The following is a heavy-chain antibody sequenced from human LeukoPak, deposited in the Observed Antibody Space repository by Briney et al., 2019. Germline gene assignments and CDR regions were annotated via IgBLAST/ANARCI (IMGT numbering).Heavy chain of an antibody. Sequence: GGSLRLSCAASGFTFSSYWMSWVRQAPGKGLEWVANIKQDGSEKYYVDSVKGRFTISRDNAKNSLYLQMNSLRAEDTAVYYCARAQFGEFIGVYFDYWGQGTLVTVSS. CDR1: GFTFSSYW. D-gene: IGHD3-10*01. J-gene: IGHJ4*02. CDR2: IKQDGSEK. CDR3: ARAQFGEFIGVYFDY. V-gene: IGHV3-7*01.